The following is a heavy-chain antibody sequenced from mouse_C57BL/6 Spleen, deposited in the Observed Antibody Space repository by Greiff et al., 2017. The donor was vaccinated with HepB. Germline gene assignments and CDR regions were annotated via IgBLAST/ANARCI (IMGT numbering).Heavy chain of an antibody. Sequence: VQLQQPGAELVMPGASVKLSCKASGYTFTSYWMHWVKQRPGQGLEWIGEIDPSDSYTNYNQKFKGKSTLTVDKSSSTAYMQLSSLTSEASTVYYCARSAGSSWNYWGQGTTLTVSS. CDR2: IDPSDSYT. CDR1: GYTFTSYW. V-gene: IGHV1-69*01. D-gene: IGHD1-1*01. J-gene: IGHJ2*01. CDR3: ARSAGSSWNY.